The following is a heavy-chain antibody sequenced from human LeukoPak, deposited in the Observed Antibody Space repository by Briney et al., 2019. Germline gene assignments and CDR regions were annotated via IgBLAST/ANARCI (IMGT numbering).Heavy chain of an antibody. V-gene: IGHV4-38-2*02. J-gene: IGHJ4*02. CDR1: GYSIRNSYS. CDR3: ARTFSNWAIDY. CDR2: IYHRGNT. Sequence: SGTLSLTCTVSGYSIRNSYSWGWIRQSPGKGLEWVGTIYHRGNTYYNPSLQSRVTVSIDTSKNQFSLRLSSVTAADTAVYYCARTFSNWAIDYWGQGTLVTVSS. D-gene: IGHD7-27*01.